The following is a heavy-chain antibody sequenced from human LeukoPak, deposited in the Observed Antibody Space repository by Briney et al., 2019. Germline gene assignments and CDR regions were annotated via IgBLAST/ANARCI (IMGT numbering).Heavy chain of an antibody. V-gene: IGHV3-30*02. J-gene: IGHJ4*02. Sequence: GGSLRLSCAASGFTFSSYGMHWVRQAPGKGLEWVAFIRNVGNNKYHADSVKGRFTISRDNSKSTQYLQMNSLRAEDTAVYYCAKAGAVVVVAAKYFDYWGQGTLLTVSS. D-gene: IGHD2-15*01. CDR3: AKAGAVVVVAAKYFDY. CDR2: IRNVGNNK. CDR1: GFTFSSYG.